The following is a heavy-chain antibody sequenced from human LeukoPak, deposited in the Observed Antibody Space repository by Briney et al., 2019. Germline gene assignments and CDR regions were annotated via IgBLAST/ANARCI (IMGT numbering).Heavy chain of an antibody. V-gene: IGHV3-49*04. CDR1: GFTFGDYA. CDR3: TRSFSHASLWFGELLLIY. CDR2: IRSKAYGGTT. Sequence: GGSLRLSCTASGFTFGDYAMSWVRQAPGKGLEWVCFIRSKAYGGTTEYAASVKGRFTTSRDDSKSIAYLQMNSLKTEDTAVYYCTRSFSHASLWFGELLLIYWGQGTLVTVSS. J-gene: IGHJ4*02. D-gene: IGHD3-10*01.